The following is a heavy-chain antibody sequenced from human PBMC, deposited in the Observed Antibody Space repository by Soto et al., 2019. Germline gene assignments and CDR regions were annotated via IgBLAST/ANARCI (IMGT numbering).Heavy chain of an antibody. CDR3: AKDLNYYDFWAGSYYYHGMDV. CDR2: INPSGGST. V-gene: IGHV1-46*01. J-gene: IGHJ6*02. CDR1: GYTFTSYY. D-gene: IGHD3-3*01. Sequence: ASVKVSCKASGYTFTSYYMHWVRQAPGQGLEWMGIINPSGGSTSYALKFQGRVTMTRDTSTNTVYLELSSLRSEDTAVYSCAKDLNYYDFWAGSYYYHGMDVWGQGTTVTVSS.